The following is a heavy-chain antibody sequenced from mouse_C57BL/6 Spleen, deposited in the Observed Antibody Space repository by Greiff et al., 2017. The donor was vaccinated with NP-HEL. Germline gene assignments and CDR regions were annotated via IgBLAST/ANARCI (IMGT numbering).Heavy chain of an antibody. D-gene: IGHD2-5*01. J-gene: IGHJ4*01. Sequence: VQLQQSGPELVKPGASVKISCKASGYAFSSSWMNWVKQRPGKGLEWIGRIYPGDGDTNYNGEVKGKATLTADKSSSTAYMQLSSLTSEDSAVYFCARVHYSNYAMDYWGQGTSVTVSS. CDR1: GYAFSSSW. V-gene: IGHV1-82*01. CDR2: IYPGDGDT. CDR3: ARVHYSNYAMDY.